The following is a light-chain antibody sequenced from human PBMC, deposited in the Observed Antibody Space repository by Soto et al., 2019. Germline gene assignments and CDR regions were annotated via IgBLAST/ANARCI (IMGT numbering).Light chain of an antibody. J-gene: IGLJ3*02. CDR2: EVI. CDR3: CSYTTTYTLV. Sequence: HSVLTQPASVSGSPGRSITISCTGTSTDIGTYNSVSWYQHHPGKAPKLLIFEVIDRPSGVSDRFSGSKSGNTASLTISSLQFEDEADYYCCSYTTTYTLVFGGGTKVTVL. V-gene: IGLV2-14*01. CDR1: STDIGTYNS.